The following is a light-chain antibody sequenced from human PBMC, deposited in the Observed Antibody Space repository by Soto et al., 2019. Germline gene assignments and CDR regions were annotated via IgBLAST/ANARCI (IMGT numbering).Light chain of an antibody. CDR3: SSYTSSSTQV. V-gene: IGLV2-14*01. CDR1: SSDVGGYNY. J-gene: IGLJ1*01. Sequence: QSALTQPASVSGSPGQSITISCTGTSSDVGGYNYVSWYQQHPGKATKLMIYDVSNRPSGVSNRFSGSKSGKTASLTISGLQAEDEADYYCSSYTSSSTQVFGTGTKVTV. CDR2: DVS.